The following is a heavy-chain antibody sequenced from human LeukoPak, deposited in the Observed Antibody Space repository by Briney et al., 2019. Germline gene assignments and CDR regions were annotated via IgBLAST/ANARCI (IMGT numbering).Heavy chain of an antibody. D-gene: IGHD1-26*01. CDR2: INPSGGST. CDR3: ATSPSIVGASDAFDI. J-gene: IGHJ3*02. V-gene: IGHV1-46*01. CDR1: GYTFTSYY. Sequence: ASVKVSCKASGYTFTSYYMHWVRQAPGQGLEWMGIINPSGGSTSYAQKFQGRVTMTRDTSTSTVYMELSSLRSEDTAVYYCATSPSIVGASDAFDIWGQGTMVTVSS.